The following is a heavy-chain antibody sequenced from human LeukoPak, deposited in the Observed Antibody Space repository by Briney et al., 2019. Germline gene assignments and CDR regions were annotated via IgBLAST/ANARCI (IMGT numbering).Heavy chain of an antibody. CDR3: ARGGVVVVPAAMIPFDY. D-gene: IGHD2-2*01. J-gene: IGHJ4*02. Sequence: GASVKVSCKASGYTFTGYFMHWVRQAPGQGLEWMGGIIPIFGTANYAQKFQGRVTITADESTSTAYMELSSLRSEDTAVYCCARGGVVVVPAAMIPFDYWGQGTLVTVSS. CDR2: IIPIFGTA. V-gene: IGHV1-69*13. CDR1: GYTFTGYF.